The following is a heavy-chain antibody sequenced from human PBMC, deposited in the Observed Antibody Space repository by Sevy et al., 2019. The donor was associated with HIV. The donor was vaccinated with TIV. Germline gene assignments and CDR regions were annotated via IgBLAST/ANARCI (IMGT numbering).Heavy chain of an antibody. Sequence: PGGSRGLSGPASGFAFYDYSISWIRQAPGKGLEWVATLSFGCGKIKYADSVKGRFTISRDNSKNSFYLQMDNLRVEDTALYYCAREGCTRPHDYWGQGTRVTVSS. CDR1: GFAFYDYS. D-gene: IGHD2-8*01. CDR3: AREGCTRPHDY. V-gene: IGHV3-23*01. CDR2: LSFGCGKI. J-gene: IGHJ4*02.